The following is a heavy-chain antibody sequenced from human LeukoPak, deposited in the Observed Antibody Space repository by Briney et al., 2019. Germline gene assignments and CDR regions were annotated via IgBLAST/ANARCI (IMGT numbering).Heavy chain of an antibody. CDR3: ARQFDSYFYYYLDV. D-gene: IGHD3-10*01. Sequence: SETLSLTCAVSGHPINTAYYWVWIRQPPGKGLEWIGSLYHPDSTYYNPSLESRVTMSVDTSRNQFSLKLSFVTAADTAVYYCARQFDSYFYYYLDVWGTGTTVSVSS. CDR2: LYHPDST. V-gene: IGHV4-38-2*01. J-gene: IGHJ6*03. CDR1: GHPINTAYY.